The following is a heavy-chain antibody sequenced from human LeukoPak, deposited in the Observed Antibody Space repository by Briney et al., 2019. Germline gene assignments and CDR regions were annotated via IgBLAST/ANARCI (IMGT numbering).Heavy chain of an antibody. J-gene: IGHJ4*02. CDR2: TNWNGGTT. CDR1: GFTFDDYG. D-gene: IGHD6-6*01. V-gene: IGHV3-20*04. CDR3: ARDLWGSSSSQLATFDY. Sequence: GGSLRLSCAASGFTFDDYGMAWVRQVPGKGLEWVAGTNWNGGTTAYADSVKGRFTISRDNAKNSLYLQMNSLRAEDTAFYYCARDLWGSSSSQLATFDYWGPGTPVTVSS.